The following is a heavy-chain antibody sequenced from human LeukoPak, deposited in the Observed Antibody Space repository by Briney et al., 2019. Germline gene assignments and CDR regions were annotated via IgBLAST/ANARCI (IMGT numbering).Heavy chain of an antibody. CDR2: IYYSGST. V-gene: IGHV4-59*01. CDR1: GGSISSYY. Sequence: SETLSLTCTASGGSISSYYWSWIRQPPGKGLEWIGYIYYSGSTNYNPSLKSRVTISVDTSKNQFSLKLSSVTAADTAVYYCARAPGLYYGMDVWGQGTTVTVSS. J-gene: IGHJ6*02. CDR3: ARAPGLYYGMDV.